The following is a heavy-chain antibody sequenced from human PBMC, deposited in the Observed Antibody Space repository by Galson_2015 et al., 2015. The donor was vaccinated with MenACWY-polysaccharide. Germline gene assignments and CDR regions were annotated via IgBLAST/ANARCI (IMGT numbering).Heavy chain of an antibody. CDR2: IYWDDDK. D-gene: IGHD6-13*01. Sequence: PALVKPTQPLTLTCTFSGFSLSTSGVGVGWMRQPPGKALEWLALIYWDDDKRYGPSLRSRLTITKDTSKNQVVLTMTSMDPVDTATYYCAHRRGDSSTWYITSFDYWGQGTLVTVSS. V-gene: IGHV2-5*05. CDR3: AHRRGDSSTWYITSFDY. J-gene: IGHJ4*02. CDR1: GFSLSTSGVG.